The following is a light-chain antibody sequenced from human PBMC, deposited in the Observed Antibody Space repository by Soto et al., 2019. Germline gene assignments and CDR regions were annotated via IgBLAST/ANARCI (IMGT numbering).Light chain of an antibody. Sequence: EIVMTQSPATLSVSPGERAXLSCRASQSVSSNLAWYQQKPGQAPRLLIYGASTRATGIPARFSGSGSGTEFTLTISSLQSEDFAVYYCQQYNNWPPAFGQGTKVEIK. CDR2: GAS. V-gene: IGKV3-15*01. CDR3: QQYNNWPPA. J-gene: IGKJ1*01. CDR1: QSVSSN.